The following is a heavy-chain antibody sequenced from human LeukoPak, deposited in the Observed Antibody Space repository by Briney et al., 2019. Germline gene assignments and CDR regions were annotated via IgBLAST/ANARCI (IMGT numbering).Heavy chain of an antibody. V-gene: IGHV3-74*01. J-gene: IGHJ4*02. CDR3: ARDNRYGSFDY. CDR1: GFTFSSYW. Sequence: GGSLRLSCAASGFTFSSYWMHWVRQAPGKGLVWVSRIYSDGSRTDYAGSVKGRFTISRDNAKNTVYLQMNSLGAEDTAVYYCARDNRYGSFDYWGQGTLVTVSS. CDR2: IYSDGSRT. D-gene: IGHD5-18*01.